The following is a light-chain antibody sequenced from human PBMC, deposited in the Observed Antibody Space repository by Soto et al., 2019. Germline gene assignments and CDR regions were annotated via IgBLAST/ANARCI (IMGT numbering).Light chain of an antibody. J-gene: IGLJ3*02. CDR1: DSNIGTYS. CDR2: TND. CDR3: AVWDDSLYGVL. V-gene: IGLV1-44*01. Sequence: LTQPLSASGTPGQRVTISCSGSDSNIGTYSVNWYQQLPGTAPKLLLYTNDQRPSGVPDRFSGSKSGNSASLAISGLQSEDEADYFCAVWDDSLYGVLFGGGTKVTVL.